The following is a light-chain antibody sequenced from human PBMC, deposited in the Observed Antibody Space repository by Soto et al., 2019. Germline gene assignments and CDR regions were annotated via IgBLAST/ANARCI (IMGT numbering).Light chain of an antibody. CDR1: QGISTY. CDR3: QQYADVPLT. Sequence: DIQITQSPSSLSASVGDSVTITCQASQGISTYVNWYQQKTGKAPKILIYDTSNLEPGVPSRLSGSRSGTHFTFTITSLQPEDFATYYCQQYADVPLTFGGGTKVDIK. J-gene: IGKJ4*01. CDR2: DTS. V-gene: IGKV1-33*01.